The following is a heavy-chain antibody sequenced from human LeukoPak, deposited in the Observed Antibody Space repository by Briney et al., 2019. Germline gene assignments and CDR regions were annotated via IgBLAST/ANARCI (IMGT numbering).Heavy chain of an antibody. CDR2: IRYDGSNK. J-gene: IGHJ6*03. V-gene: IGHV3-30*02. CDR1: GFTFSNYG. CDR3: ARMVAAAIYYYMDV. Sequence: GGSLRLSCTASGFTFSNYGMHWVRQAPGKGLEWVAFIRYDGSNKYYADSVKGRFTISRDNSKNTLYLQMNSLRAEDTAVYYCARMVAAAIYYYMDVWGKGTTVTISS. D-gene: IGHD6-13*01.